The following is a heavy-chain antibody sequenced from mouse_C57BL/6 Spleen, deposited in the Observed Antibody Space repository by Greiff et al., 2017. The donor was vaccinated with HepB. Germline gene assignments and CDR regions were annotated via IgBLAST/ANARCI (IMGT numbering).Heavy chain of an antibody. D-gene: IGHD1-1*01. Sequence: EVQLQESGPGLAKPSQTLSLTCSVTGYSITSDYWNWIRKFPGNKLEYMGYISYSGSTYYNPSLKSRISITRDTSKNQYYLQLNSVTTEDTATYYCARRHYYGSSYDYAMDYWGQGTSVTVSS. J-gene: IGHJ4*01. CDR1: GYSITSDY. CDR2: ISYSGST. V-gene: IGHV3-8*01. CDR3: ARRHYYGSSYDYAMDY.